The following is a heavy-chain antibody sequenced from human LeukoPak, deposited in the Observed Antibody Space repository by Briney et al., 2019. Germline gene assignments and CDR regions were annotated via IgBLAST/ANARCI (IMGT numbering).Heavy chain of an antibody. CDR2: IYSSGST. CDR3: ARYRSLPGTSAFDI. V-gene: IGHV4-59*01. CDR1: GGSISSYY. Sequence: SETLSLTCTVSGGSISSYYWSWIRQPPGKELEWIGYIYSSGSTNYNPSLKSRVTISIDTSKNQFSLKLSSVTAADTAVYYCARYRSLPGTSAFDIWGQGTMVTVSS. D-gene: IGHD6-13*01. J-gene: IGHJ3*02.